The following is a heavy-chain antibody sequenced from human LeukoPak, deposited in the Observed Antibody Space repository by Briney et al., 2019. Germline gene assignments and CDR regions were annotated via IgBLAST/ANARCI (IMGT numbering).Heavy chain of an antibody. J-gene: IGHJ4*02. Sequence: SETLSLTCTVSGGSISSGGYYWSWIRQHPGKGLEWIEYIYYSGSTYYNPSLKSRVTISVDTSKNQFSLKLSSVTAADTAVYYCARDPRRITMVRGVMVWGQGTLVTVSS. CDR1: GGSISSGGYY. CDR3: ARDPRRITMVRGVMV. CDR2: IYYSGST. D-gene: IGHD3-10*01. V-gene: IGHV4-31*03.